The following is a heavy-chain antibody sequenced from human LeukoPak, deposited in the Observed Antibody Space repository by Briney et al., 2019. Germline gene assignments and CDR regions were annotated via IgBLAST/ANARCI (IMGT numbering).Heavy chain of an antibody. J-gene: IGHJ4*02. Sequence: SETLSLTCTVSGGSISDSITWGWARQPPGKGLEWIANIHDDGRSASNPSLKSRVTISLDTSRNQFSLKVSSATAADTAFYYCARVLTAAGLDFWGQGTLVTVSS. CDR2: IHDDGRS. CDR3: ARVLTAAGLDF. V-gene: IGHV4-39*07. D-gene: IGHD6-25*01. CDR1: GGSISDSIT.